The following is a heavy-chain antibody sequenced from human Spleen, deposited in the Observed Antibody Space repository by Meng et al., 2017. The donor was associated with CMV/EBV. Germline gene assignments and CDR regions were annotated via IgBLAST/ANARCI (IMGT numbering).Heavy chain of an antibody. CDR3: ARNTIFGVVPPEGMDV. Sequence: GGSLRLSCAASGFTFSSYSMNWVRQAPGKGLEWVSSISSSSSYIYYADSVKGRFTISRDNAKNSLYLQTNSLRAEDTAVYYCARNTIFGVVPPEGMDVWGQGTTVTVSS. CDR1: GFTFSSYS. CDR2: ISSSSSYI. D-gene: IGHD3-3*01. J-gene: IGHJ6*02. V-gene: IGHV3-21*01.